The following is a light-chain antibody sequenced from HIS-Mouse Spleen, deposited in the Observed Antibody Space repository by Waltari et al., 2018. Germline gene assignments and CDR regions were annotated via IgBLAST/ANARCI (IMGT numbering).Light chain of an antibody. CDR3: SSYTSSSTWV. CDR2: EVS. V-gene: IGLV2-14*01. J-gene: IGLJ3*02. CDR1: TSGVVGYNY. Sequence: QSALTQPASVSGPPTQSITIASTGTTSGVVGYNYSSWYQQHPGKAPKLMIYEVSNRHSGVSNRFSGSKSGNTASLTISGLQAEDEADYYCSSYTSSSTWVFGGGTKLTVL.